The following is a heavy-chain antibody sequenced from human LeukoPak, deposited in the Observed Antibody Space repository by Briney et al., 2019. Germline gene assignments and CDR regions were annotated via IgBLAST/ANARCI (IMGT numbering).Heavy chain of an antibody. J-gene: IGHJ4*02. V-gene: IGHV4-39*01. CDR1: NDSITSGRYY. CDR2: INHSGST. CDR3: ARSVPYSSSVDY. Sequence: PSETLSLTCSVSNDSITSGRYYWGWIRQPPGKGLEGIGEINHSGSTNYNPSLKSRVTISVDTSKNQFSLKLRSVTAGDTAVYVCARSVPYSSSVDYSGAGTLVTASP. D-gene: IGHD6-6*01.